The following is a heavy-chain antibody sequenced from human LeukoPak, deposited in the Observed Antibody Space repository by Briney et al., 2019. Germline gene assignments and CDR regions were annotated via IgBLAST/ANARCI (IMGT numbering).Heavy chain of an antibody. D-gene: IGHD2-21*02. J-gene: IGHJ6*02. V-gene: IGHV1-69*13. CDR2: IIPIFGTA. CDR1: GGTFSSYA. Sequence: GASVKVSCKASGGTFSSYAISWVRQAPGQGLEWMGGIIPIFGTANYAQKFQGRVTITADESTSTAYMELSSLRSEDTAVCYCARAIVVVTAIPFAYGMDVWGQGTTVTVSS. CDR3: ARAIVVVTAIPFAYGMDV.